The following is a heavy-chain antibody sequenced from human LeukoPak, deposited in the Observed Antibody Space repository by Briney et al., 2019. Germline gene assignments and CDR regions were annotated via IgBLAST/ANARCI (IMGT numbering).Heavy chain of an antibody. CDR3: ARVYSSGYIRWYFDL. D-gene: IGHD3-22*01. CDR2: IYYSGGT. V-gene: IGHV4-59*01. Sequence: SETLSLTCTVSGGSISSYYWSWIRQPPGKGLEWIGYIYYSGGTNYNPSLKSRVTISVDTSKNQFSLKLSSVTAADTAVYYCARVYSSGYIRWYFDLWGRGTLVTVSS. J-gene: IGHJ2*01. CDR1: GGSISSYY.